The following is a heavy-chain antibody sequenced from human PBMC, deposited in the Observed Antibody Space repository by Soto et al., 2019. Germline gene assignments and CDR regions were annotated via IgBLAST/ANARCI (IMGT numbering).Heavy chain of an antibody. D-gene: IGHD3-22*01. Sequence: QVQLVQSGAEVKKPGSSVKVSCKASGGTFSSYAISWVRQAPGQGLEWMGGIIPIFGTANYAQKFQGRVTITADESTSTADMELSSLRSEDKAVYYCAREGGYYDSSGYFPWGQGTLVTVSS. CDR1: GGTFSSYA. CDR3: AREGGYYDSSGYFP. V-gene: IGHV1-69*01. J-gene: IGHJ1*01. CDR2: IIPIFGTA.